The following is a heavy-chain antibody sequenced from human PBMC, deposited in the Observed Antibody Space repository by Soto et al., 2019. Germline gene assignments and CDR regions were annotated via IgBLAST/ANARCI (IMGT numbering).Heavy chain of an antibody. CDR2: ISYDGSRT. CDR3: ARDIGRATQPGACFDS. CDR1: GFIFSFYG. V-gene: IGHV3-30*03. Sequence: QVQLVESGGGVVQPGRSLRLSCAASGFIFSFYGMHWVRQAPGKGLEWVAGISYDGSRTYYADSVKGRFTISRDNSENTVYLQMHSLRAEDTAVYYCARDIGRATQPGACFDSWGQGTLVTVSS. D-gene: IGHD5-12*01. J-gene: IGHJ4*02.